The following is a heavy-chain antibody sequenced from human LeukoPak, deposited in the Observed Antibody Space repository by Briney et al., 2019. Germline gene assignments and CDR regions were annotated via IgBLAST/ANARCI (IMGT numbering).Heavy chain of an antibody. J-gene: IGHJ4*02. D-gene: IGHD1-26*01. CDR3: ARYGSERGYFDY. CDR2: INHSGST. Sequence: SETQSLTCAVYGGSFSGYYWSWIRQPPGKGLEWIGEINHSGSTNYNPSLKSRVTISVDTSKNQFSLKLSSVTAADTAVYYCARYGSERGYFDYWGQGTLVTVSS. V-gene: IGHV4-34*01. CDR1: GGSFSGYY.